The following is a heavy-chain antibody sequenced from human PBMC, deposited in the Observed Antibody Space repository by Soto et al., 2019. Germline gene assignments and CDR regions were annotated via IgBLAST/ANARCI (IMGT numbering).Heavy chain of an antibody. D-gene: IGHD3-16*01. V-gene: IGHV4-31*03. Sequence: QVQLQESGPGLVKPSQTLSLTCTVSGGSISSGGYYWSWIRQHPGKGLEWIGYIYYSGSTYYNPSLKSRVTIAVDTSKNQFSLKLNSVTAADTAVYYCATRYPGGTYYFDYWGQGTLVTVSS. J-gene: IGHJ4*02. CDR2: IYYSGST. CDR3: ATRYPGGTYYFDY. CDR1: GGSISSGGYY.